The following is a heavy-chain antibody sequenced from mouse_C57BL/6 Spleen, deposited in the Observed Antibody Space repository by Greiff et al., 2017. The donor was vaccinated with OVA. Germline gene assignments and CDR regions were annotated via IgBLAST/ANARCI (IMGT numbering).Heavy chain of an antibody. V-gene: IGHV5-17*01. D-gene: IGHD3-2*02. J-gene: IGHJ2*01. CDR3: ARGGLRLRGYCDY. CDR2: ISSGSSTI. CDR1: GFTFSDYG. Sequence: EVQVVESGGGLVKPGGSLKLSCAASGFTFSDYGMHWVRQAPEKGLEWVAYISSGSSTIYYADTVKGRFTISRDNAKNTLFLQMTSLRSEDTAMYYCARGGLRLRGYCDYWGQGTTLTVSS.